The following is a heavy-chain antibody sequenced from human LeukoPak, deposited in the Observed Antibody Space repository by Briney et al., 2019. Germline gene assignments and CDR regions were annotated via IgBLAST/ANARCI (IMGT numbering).Heavy chain of an antibody. Sequence: ASVKVSCKASGYTFTSYGISWVRQAPGQGLEWMGWISAHNGNTNYAQKLQGRVTMTTDTSTSTAYMELRSLRSDDTAVHYCATLTRGGYCSGGSCYSSLDYWGQGTLVTVSS. D-gene: IGHD2-15*01. CDR1: GYTFTSYG. V-gene: IGHV1-18*01. J-gene: IGHJ4*02. CDR2: ISAHNGNT. CDR3: ATLTRGGYCSGGSCYSSLDY.